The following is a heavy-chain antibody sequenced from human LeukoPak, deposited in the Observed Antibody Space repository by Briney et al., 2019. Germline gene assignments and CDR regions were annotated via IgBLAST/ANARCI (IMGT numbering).Heavy chain of an antibody. Sequence: ASVKVSFKASGYSFTNYYLHWVRQAPAQGLEWMGVINTGGGSTTYAQKFQGRVTMTRDTSTSKVYMELSSLRSEDTAVYYCARGGFTTMVRGVIITLDAFDIWGQGTMVTVSS. CDR1: GYSFTNYY. D-gene: IGHD3-10*01. J-gene: IGHJ3*02. CDR2: INTGGGST. CDR3: ARGGFTTMVRGVIITLDAFDI. V-gene: IGHV1-46*01.